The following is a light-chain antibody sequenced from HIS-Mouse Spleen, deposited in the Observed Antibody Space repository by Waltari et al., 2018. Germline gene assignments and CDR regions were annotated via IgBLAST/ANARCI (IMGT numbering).Light chain of an antibody. CDR2: EGS. CDR1: SSDVGSYNL. V-gene: IGLV2-23*01. Sequence: PGQSITISCTGTSSDVGSYNLVSWYQQHPGKAPKLMIYEGSKRPSGVSNRFSGSKSGNTASLTSSGLQAEDEADYYCCSYAGSSTLVFGGGTKLTVL. CDR3: CSYAGSSTLV. J-gene: IGLJ3*02.